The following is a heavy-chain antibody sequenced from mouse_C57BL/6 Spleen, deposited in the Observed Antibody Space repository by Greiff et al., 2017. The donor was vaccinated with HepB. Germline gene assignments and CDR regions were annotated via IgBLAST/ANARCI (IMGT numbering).Heavy chain of an antibody. CDR1: GFTFSDYG. J-gene: IGHJ2*01. V-gene: IGHV5-17*01. CDR2: ISSGSSTN. Sequence: EVQLVESGAGLVKPGASLKLSCAASGFTFSDYGMHWVRQAPEKGLEWVAYISSGSSTNYYADTLKGRFTIARDNAKNTLFLQMTSLRSEDTAMYYGARGDESTMVTATVDYWGQGTTLTVSS. D-gene: IGHD2-2*01. CDR3: ARGDESTMVTATVDY.